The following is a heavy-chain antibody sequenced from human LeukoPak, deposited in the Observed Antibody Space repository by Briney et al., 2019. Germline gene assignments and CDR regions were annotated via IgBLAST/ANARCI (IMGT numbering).Heavy chain of an antibody. V-gene: IGHV3-9*01. CDR1: GFTFDDYA. D-gene: IGHD6-13*01. CDR3: VKVTAAGFVDH. Sequence: GRSLRLSCAASGFTFDDYAMHWVRQAPGKGLEWVSGIGWNSGGIVYADSVKGRFTISRDNAKNSLYLQMNSLGAEDTALYYCVKVTAAGFVDHWGQGTLVTVSS. J-gene: IGHJ4*02. CDR2: IGWNSGGI.